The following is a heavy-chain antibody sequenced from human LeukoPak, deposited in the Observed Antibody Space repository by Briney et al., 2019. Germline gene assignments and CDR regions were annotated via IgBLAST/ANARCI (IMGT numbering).Heavy chain of an antibody. CDR3: AKVYSGYSYDPFDY. Sequence: GGSLRLSCTVSGFTVSSNSMSWVRQAPGKGLEWVSFIYSDNTHYSDSVKGRFTISRDNSKNTLYLQMNSLRAEDTAVYYCAKVYSGYSYDPFDYWGQGTLVTVSS. CDR2: IYSDNT. CDR1: GFTVSSNS. D-gene: IGHD5-18*01. J-gene: IGHJ4*02. V-gene: IGHV3-53*01.